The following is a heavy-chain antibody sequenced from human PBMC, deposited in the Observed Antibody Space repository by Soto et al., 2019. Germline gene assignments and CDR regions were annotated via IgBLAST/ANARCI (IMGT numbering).Heavy chain of an antibody. CDR1: DEYIISAVYS. CDR3: ASVVHWVAFGGVINS. CDR2: IFYSGGT. J-gene: IGHJ4*02. V-gene: IGHV4-39*01. D-gene: IGHD3-16*01. Sequence: PSETKSLTYSVSDEYIISAVYSWGWIRQPPGKGLEWIGSIFYSGGTYYNPSLMSRVTISVDTSKNQFSLNLSSATAADTAVYYCASVVHWVAFGGVINSRGQGTLVTVSS.